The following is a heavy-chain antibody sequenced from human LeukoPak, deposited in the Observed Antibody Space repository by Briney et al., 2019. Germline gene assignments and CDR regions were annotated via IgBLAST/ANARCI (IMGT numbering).Heavy chain of an antibody. CDR2: ISSSSSYI. CDR3: ARDAGGTANGYSGSTAY. D-gene: IGHD5-12*01. V-gene: IGHV3-21*01. Sequence: PGGSLRLSCAASGFTFSSYSMNWVRQAPGKGLEWVSCISSSSSYIYYADSVKGRFTISRDNAKNSLYLQMNSLRAEDTAVYYCARDAGGTANGYSGSTAYWGQGTLVTVSS. J-gene: IGHJ4*02. CDR1: GFTFSSYS.